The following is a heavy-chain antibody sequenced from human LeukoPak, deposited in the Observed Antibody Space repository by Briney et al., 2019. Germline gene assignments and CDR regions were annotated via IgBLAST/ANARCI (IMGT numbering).Heavy chain of an antibody. D-gene: IGHD3-10*01. CDR1: GGSISSYY. J-gene: IGHJ6*02. CDR3: ARDTMVRGVLRGGMDV. V-gene: IGHV4-59*08. Sequence: SETLSLTCTVSGGSISSYYWSWIRQPPGKGLEWIGYIYYSGNTYYNPSLESRITISVDTPKNQFSLKLSSVTAADTAVYYCARDTMVRGVLRGGMDVWGQGTTVTVSS. CDR2: IYYSGNT.